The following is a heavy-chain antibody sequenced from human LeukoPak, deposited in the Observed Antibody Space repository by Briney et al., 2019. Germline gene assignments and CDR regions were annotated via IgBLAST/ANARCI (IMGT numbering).Heavy chain of an antibody. Sequence: SVKVPCKASGFTFTSSVMQWVRQARGQRLEWIGWIVVGSGNTNYAQKFQERVTITRDMSTSTAYMELSSLRSEDTAVYYCAASTFDYLPDYWGQGTLVTVSS. V-gene: IGHV1-58*02. CDR3: AASTFDYLPDY. CDR2: IVVGSGNT. J-gene: IGHJ4*02. CDR1: GFTFTSSV. D-gene: IGHD3-9*01.